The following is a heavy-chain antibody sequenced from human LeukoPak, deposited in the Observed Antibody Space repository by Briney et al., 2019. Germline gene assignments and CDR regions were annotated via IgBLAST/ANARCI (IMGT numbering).Heavy chain of an antibody. D-gene: IGHD1-26*01. Sequence: PGGSLRLSCAASGFTFSDHHMDWVRQAPGKGLEWVSSISSSSSYIYYADSVKGRFTVSRDNAKNSLYLQMNSLRAEDTAVYYCARDYGGSYSVDYWGQGTLVTVSS. CDR2: ISSSSSYI. CDR3: ARDYGGSYSVDY. J-gene: IGHJ4*02. CDR1: GFTFSDHH. V-gene: IGHV3-21*01.